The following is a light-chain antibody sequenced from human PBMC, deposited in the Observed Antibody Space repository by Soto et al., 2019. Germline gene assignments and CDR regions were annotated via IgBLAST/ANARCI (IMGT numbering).Light chain of an antibody. V-gene: IGLV2-14*01. CDR1: SSDVGGYNY. CDR3: SSYTSSSILYV. Sequence: QSVLTQPASVSGSPGQSITISCTGTSSDVGGYNYVSWYQQHPGKAPKLMIYDVSNRPSGVSNRFSGSKSGNTASLTIPGLQAEDEADYYCSSYTSSSILYVFGTGTKVTVL. CDR2: DVS. J-gene: IGLJ1*01.